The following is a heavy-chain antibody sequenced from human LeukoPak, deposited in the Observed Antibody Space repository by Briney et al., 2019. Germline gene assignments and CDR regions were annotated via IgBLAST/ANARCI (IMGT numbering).Heavy chain of an antibody. CDR3: ARGSVPAASFDI. J-gene: IGHJ3*02. V-gene: IGHV4-31*03. CDR1: GGSISSGGYY. Sequence: PSETLSLTCTVSGGSISSGGYYWSWIRQHPGKGLEWIGYVYYSGSTYYNPCLKSRVTISVDTTKTQFSLKLSSVTAADTAVYYCARGSVPAASFDIWGQGTMVTVSS. D-gene: IGHD2-2*01. CDR2: VYYSGST.